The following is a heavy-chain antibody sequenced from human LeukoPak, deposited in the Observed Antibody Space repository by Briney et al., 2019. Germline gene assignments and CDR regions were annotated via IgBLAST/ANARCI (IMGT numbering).Heavy chain of an antibody. D-gene: IGHD2-21*01. CDR2: INAGNGHT. J-gene: IGHJ4*02. V-gene: IGHV1-3*01. CDR1: GYTFSNYA. CDR3: ARGIWSARTVDYYLDY. Sequence: GASVKVSCKASGYTFSNYAIHWVCQAPGQRFEWMGWINAGNGHTKYSQNFQGRVTITRDSSASTVYMELSSLTSEDTAVYYCARGIWSARTVDYYLDYWGQGTLVTVSS.